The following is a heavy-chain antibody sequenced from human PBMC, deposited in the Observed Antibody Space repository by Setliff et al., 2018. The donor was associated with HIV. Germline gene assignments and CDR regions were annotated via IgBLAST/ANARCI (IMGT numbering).Heavy chain of an antibody. Sequence: SETLSLTCAVYGGSFSGYYWSWIRQPPGKGLEWIGEINHIGSTNYNPSLKSRVTISVDTSKNQFSLKLSSVTAADTAVYYCARGHGVDSGSYLAVYFDSWAQGTLVTVSS. D-gene: IGHD1-26*01. CDR2: INHIGST. CDR3: ARGHGVDSGSYLAVYFDS. J-gene: IGHJ4*02. CDR1: GGSFSGYY. V-gene: IGHV4-34*01.